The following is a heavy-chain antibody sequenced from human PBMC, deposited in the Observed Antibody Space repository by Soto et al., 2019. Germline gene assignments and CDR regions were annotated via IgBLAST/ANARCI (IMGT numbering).Heavy chain of an antibody. CDR2: ISGSGGST. D-gene: IGHD2-15*01. CDR1: GFTFSSYA. Sequence: PGGSLRLSCAASGFTFSSYAMSWVRQAPGKGLEWVSAISGSGGSTYYADSVKGRFTISRDNSKNTLYLKMNSLRAEDTAVYYCAYLGGLYCSGGSCYSGYYYYGMDVWGQGTTVTVSS. J-gene: IGHJ6*02. CDR3: AYLGGLYCSGGSCYSGYYYYGMDV. V-gene: IGHV3-23*01.